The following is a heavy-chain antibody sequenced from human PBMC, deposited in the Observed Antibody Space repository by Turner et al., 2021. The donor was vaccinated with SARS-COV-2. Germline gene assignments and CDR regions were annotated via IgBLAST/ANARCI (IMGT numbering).Heavy chain of an antibody. J-gene: IGHJ6*02. D-gene: IGHD3-22*01. Sequence: VQLVESGGGLVKPGGSLRLSCAASGFTFSSYAMHWVRQAPGKGLEWVAVISYDGSHKYYADSVKGRFTISRDNSKNTLYLQMNSLRAEDTAVYYCARAQDSSGYYVFYYYGMDVWGQGTTVTVSS. V-gene: IGHV3-30-3*01. CDR2: ISYDGSHK. CDR3: ARAQDSSGYYVFYYYGMDV. CDR1: GFTFSSYA.